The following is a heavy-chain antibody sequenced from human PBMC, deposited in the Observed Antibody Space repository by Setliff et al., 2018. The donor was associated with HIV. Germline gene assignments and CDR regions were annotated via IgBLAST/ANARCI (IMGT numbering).Heavy chain of an antibody. CDR2: INHSGST. D-gene: IGHD5-12*01. Sequence: SETLSLTCAVYGGSLSGYYWTWIRQPPGKGLEWIGEINHSGSTNYNPSLRSRITISVDTSKNQFSLIVSSVTAADTATYYCARHQSGYNFSPFDNWGLGSLVTVSS. CDR3: ARHQSGYNFSPFDN. J-gene: IGHJ4*02. V-gene: IGHV4-34*01. CDR1: GGSLSGYY.